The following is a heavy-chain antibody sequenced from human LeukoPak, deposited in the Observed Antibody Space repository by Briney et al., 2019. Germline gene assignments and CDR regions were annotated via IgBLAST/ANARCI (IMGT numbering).Heavy chain of an antibody. CDR2: ISAYNGNT. J-gene: IGHJ6*04. CDR1: GYTFTSYG. V-gene: IGHV1-18*04. CDR3: ARDRPLLWFGELDLGRTYYYYGMDV. D-gene: IGHD3-10*01. Sequence: ASVKVSCKASGYTFTSYGISWVRQAPGQGLEWMGWISAYNGNTNYAQKLQGRVTMTTDTSTSTAYMELRSLRSDDTAVYYCARDRPLLWFGELDLGRTYYYYGMDVWGKRTTVTVSS.